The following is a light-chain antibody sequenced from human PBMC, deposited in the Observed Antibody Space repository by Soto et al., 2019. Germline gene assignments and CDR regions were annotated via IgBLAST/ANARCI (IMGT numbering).Light chain of an antibody. J-gene: IGKJ1*01. V-gene: IGKV1-5*03. CDR2: KAS. CDR1: QSIIRW. CDR3: QEYSGDTWT. Sequence: DIQMTQSPSTLSASVGDRVAITCRASQSIIRWLAWYQQKSGKAPKLLIYKASNLESGVPSRFSGSGSGTEFTLTISSLQPDDFATYYCQEYSGDTWTFGQGTKVDNK.